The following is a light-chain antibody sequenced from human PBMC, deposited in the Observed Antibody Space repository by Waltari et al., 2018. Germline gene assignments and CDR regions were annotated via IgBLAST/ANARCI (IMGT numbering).Light chain of an antibody. CDR2: VAS. V-gene: IGKV3-15*01. CDR1: QSVPTN. CDR3: QQYSNWPYT. Sequence: EMVMTQSPDTLSVAPGERVTLSCRASQSVPTNLAWYQQKPGQPPRLLIYVASTRATGVPARFSGSGSGTEFTLTISSLESEDFAVYYCQQYSNWPYTFGQGTKLEIK. J-gene: IGKJ2*01.